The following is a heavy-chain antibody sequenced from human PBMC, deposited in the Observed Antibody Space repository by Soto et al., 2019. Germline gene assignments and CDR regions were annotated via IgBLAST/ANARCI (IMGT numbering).Heavy chain of an antibody. CDR2: ISSSSSYT. CDR1: GFTFSDYY. J-gene: IGHJ6*02. D-gene: IGHD2-2*01. Sequence: LRLSCAAPGFTFSDYYMSWIRQAPGKGLEWVSYISSSSSYTNYADSVEGRFTISRDNAKNSLYLQMNSLRAEDTAVYYCARGKVPAAIRYGMDVWGQGTTVTVSS. CDR3: ARGKVPAAIRYGMDV. V-gene: IGHV3-11*06.